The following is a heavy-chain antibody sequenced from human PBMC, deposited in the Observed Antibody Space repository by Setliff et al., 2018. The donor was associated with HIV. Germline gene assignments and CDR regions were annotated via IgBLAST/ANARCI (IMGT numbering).Heavy chain of an antibody. CDR1: GGSFSDYY. V-gene: IGHV4-34*01. J-gene: IGHJ4*02. CDR3: ARPALGIGGGSRFDN. D-gene: IGHD3-10*01. Sequence: SETLSLTCAVYGGSFSDYYWSWIRQPPGKGLEWIGEINHSGSTNYNPSLKSRVTISVDTSKNQFSLKLSSVTAADTAVYYCARPALGIGGGSRFDNWGQGTRVTVSS. CDR2: INHSGST.